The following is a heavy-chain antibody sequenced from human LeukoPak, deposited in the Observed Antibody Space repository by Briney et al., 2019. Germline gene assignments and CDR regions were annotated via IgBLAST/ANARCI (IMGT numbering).Heavy chain of an antibody. CDR3: ARDRAWNYFDY. CDR1: GFSFSRHG. V-gene: IGHV3-30*03. Sequence: GGSLRLSCAPSGFSFSRHGMHWVRQAPGKGLEWVAIISNDGSRKYYAHSVEGRFTTSRDNSKNTLYLQMDSLRAEDTAVYYCARDRAWNYFDYWGQGTLVTVSS. J-gene: IGHJ4*02. D-gene: IGHD3-3*01. CDR2: ISNDGSRK.